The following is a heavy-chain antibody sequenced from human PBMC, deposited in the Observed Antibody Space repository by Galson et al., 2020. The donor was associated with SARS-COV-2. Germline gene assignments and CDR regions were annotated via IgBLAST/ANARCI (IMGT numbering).Heavy chain of an antibody. CDR1: GYNFNSDW. J-gene: IGHJ4*02. CDR3: ARIRSGNYSDDY. CDR2: IYPGDSET. V-gene: IGHV5-51*01. Sequence: KIGESLKISCKASGYNFNSDWIGWVRQMPGKGLEWMGIIYPGDSETRYSLSFQGQVTMSADKSINTAYLQWSSLKASDTAMYFCARIRSGNYSDDYWGQGTLVTVSS. D-gene: IGHD1-26*01.